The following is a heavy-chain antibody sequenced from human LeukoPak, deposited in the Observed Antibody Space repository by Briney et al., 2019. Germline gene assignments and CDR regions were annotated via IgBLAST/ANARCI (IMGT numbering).Heavy chain of an antibody. J-gene: IGHJ4*02. D-gene: IGHD1-26*01. Sequence: SETLSLTCTVSGGSISSYYWSWIRQPPGKGLEWIGYIYYSGSTNYNPSLKSRVTISVDTSKNQFSLKLSSVTAADTAVYYCAKDPKSIVGATTVDYWGQGTLVTVSS. CDR1: GGSISSYY. V-gene: IGHV4-59*01. CDR3: AKDPKSIVGATTVDY. CDR2: IYYSGST.